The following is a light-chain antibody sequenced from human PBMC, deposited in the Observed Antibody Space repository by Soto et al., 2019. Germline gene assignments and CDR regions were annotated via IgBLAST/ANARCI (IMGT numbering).Light chain of an antibody. CDR3: QQAYSFPIT. V-gene: IGKV1D-12*01. CDR1: QSISSW. J-gene: IGKJ5*01. CDR2: AAS. Sequence: DIQMTQSPSSVSASVGDRVTITCRTSQSISSWLAWYQQKPGKAPKLLIYAASSLQSGVPSRFRGRGSRTDFTLTISSLQPEDFATYYCQQAYSFPITFGQGTRLEIK.